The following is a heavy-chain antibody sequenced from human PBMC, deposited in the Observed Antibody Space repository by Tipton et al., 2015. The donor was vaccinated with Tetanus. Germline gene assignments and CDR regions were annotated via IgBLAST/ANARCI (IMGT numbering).Heavy chain of an antibody. Sequence: VKPSETLSLTCTVSGGSISSYYWSWIRQPPGKGLEWIGYIYYSGSTNYNPSLKSRVTISVDTSKNQFSLKLSSVTAADTAVYYCARGQLLSRDWFDPWGQGTLVTVSS. D-gene: IGHD2-2*01. CDR3: ARGQLLSRDWFDP. CDR1: GGSISSYY. CDR2: IYYSGST. V-gene: IGHV4-59*01. J-gene: IGHJ5*02.